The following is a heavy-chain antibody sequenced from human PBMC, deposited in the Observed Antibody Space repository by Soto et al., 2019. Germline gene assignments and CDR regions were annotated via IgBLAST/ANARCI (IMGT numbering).Heavy chain of an antibody. V-gene: IGHV4-34*01. J-gene: IGHJ4*02. CDR1: GWSFSGYY. Sequence: QVQLQQWGAGLLKPSETLSLTCAVYGWSFSGYYWSWIRQPPGKGLEWIGEINHSGSTNYNPSLKSRVTISVDTSKNQFSLKLSSVTAADTAVYYCARGPVYYYGSGSYYYYWGQGTLVTVSS. CDR3: ARGPVYYYGSGSYYYY. D-gene: IGHD3-10*01. CDR2: INHSGST.